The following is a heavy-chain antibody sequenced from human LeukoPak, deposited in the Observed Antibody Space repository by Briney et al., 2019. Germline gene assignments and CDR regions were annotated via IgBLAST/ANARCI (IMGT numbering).Heavy chain of an antibody. D-gene: IGHD2-15*01. Sequence: SQTLSLTCAVSGGSISSYSSGWIRQPAGKGLEWIGRIYTSVSTKYNPSLTSRVTMSVDTSQNQFSLKLRAVTAADTAVYYCARAVHCSGGSCYFDYWGQGTLVTVSS. CDR1: GGSISSYS. CDR2: IYTSVST. V-gene: IGHV4-4*07. J-gene: IGHJ4*01. CDR3: ARAVHCSGGSCYFDY.